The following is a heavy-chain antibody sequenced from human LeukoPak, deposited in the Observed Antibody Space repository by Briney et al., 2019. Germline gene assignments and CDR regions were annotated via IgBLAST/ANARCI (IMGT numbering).Heavy chain of an antibody. D-gene: IGHD3-10*01. Sequence: SETLSLTCAVYGGSFSGYYWSWIRQPPGKGLEWIGEINHSGSTNYNPSLKSRVTISVDTSKNQFSLKLSSVTAADTAVYYCARGPPTYYYGSGSYYSTHRFDYWGQGTLVTVSS. CDR3: ARGPPTYYYGSGSYYSTHRFDY. CDR1: GGSFSGYY. V-gene: IGHV4-34*01. J-gene: IGHJ4*02. CDR2: INHSGST.